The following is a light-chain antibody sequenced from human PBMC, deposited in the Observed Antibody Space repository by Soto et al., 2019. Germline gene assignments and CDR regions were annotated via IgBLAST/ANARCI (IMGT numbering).Light chain of an antibody. CDR1: QSVSSSY. Sequence: EAVLTQSPGTLSLSPGERATLSCRASQSVSSSYLAWYQQKPGQPPRLLIYYASSRATGIPDRFSGSGSGTDFTLTINRLEPEDVAVYYCQHYGSSPPSWTFGQGTKVEV. J-gene: IGKJ1*01. CDR2: YAS. CDR3: QHYGSSPPSWT. V-gene: IGKV3-20*01.